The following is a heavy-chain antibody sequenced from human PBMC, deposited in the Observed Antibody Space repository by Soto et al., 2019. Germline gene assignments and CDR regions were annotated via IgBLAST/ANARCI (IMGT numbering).Heavy chain of an antibody. D-gene: IGHD1-7*01. CDR3: ARGGRMTGTTALLDY. J-gene: IGHJ4*02. V-gene: IGHV4-31*03. Sequence: SETLSLTCTVSGGSISSGGYYWSWIRQHPGKGLEWIGYIYYSGSTYYNPSLKSRVTISVDTSKNQFSLNLSSVTAADTAFYYCARGGRMTGTTALLDYWGQRTLVTVSS. CDR1: GGSISSGGYY. CDR2: IYYSGST.